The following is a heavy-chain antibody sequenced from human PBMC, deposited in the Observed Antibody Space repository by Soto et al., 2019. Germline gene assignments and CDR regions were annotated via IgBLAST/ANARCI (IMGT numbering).Heavy chain of an antibody. J-gene: IGHJ4*02. CDR3: ATGNVDSMPEY. Sequence: QVQMHESCPGLVKPSETLSLTSVVSDGSISTYDWWTWVRQPPGKGLEWIGKMFHSGGADYSPSLKSRVTISADSSKNHFSLRLTAVTAADTAVYYCATGNVDSMPEYWGQGTQVAVSS. CDR1: DGSISTYDW. V-gene: IGHV4-4*02. CDR2: MFHSGGA. D-gene: IGHD2-2*01.